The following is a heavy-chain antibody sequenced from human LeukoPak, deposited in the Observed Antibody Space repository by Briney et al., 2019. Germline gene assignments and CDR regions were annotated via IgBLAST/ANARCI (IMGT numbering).Heavy chain of an antibody. CDR2: IYYSGST. CDR1: GGSISSYY. CDR3: ANGAVAGTFDY. J-gene: IGHJ4*02. V-gene: IGHV4-59*01. D-gene: IGHD6-19*01. Sequence: SETLSLTCTVSGGSISSYYWSWIRQPPGKGLEWIGYIYYSGSTNYNPSLKSRVTISVDTSKNQFSLKLSSVTAADTAVYYCANGAVAGTFDYWGQGTLVTVSS.